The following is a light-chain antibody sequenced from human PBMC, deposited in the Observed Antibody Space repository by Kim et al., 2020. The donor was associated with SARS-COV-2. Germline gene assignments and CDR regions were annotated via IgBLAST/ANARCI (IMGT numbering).Light chain of an antibody. CDR2: DAS. CDR1: QYIDNW. V-gene: IGKV3-11*01. Sequence: SLSPGQRPTLSCRASQYIDNWLAWYQQKPGQVPRLLIYDASNRATGIPARFSGSGSGTDFTLTISSLEPEDFAVYYCQHRRTWPLTFGQGTKLEI. CDR3: QHRRTWPLT. J-gene: IGKJ2*01.